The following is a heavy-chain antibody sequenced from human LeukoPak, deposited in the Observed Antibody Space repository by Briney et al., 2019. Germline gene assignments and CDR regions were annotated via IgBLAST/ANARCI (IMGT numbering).Heavy chain of an antibody. CDR2: IYYSGST. V-gene: IGHV4-39*01. CDR1: GGSVSSGSYY. CDR3: ARGGRSSIAVAGTY. D-gene: IGHD6-19*01. Sequence: SETLSLTCTVSGGSVSSGSYYWGWIRQPPGKGLEWIGSIYYSGSTYYNPSLKSRVTISVDTSKNQFSLKLSSVTAADTAVYYCARGGRSSIAVAGTYWGQGTLVTVSS. J-gene: IGHJ4*02.